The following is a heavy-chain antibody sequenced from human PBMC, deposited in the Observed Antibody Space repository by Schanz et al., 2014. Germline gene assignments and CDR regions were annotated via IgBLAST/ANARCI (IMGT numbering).Heavy chain of an antibody. CDR2: ISGDHRNT. Sequence: EVQLVESGGGLVQPGGSLRLSCAASGFTFSSYWMHWVRQAPGKGLEWVSSISGDHRNTFYADSVKGRFTISRDNSKSTLYLQMNSLRAEDTAVYYCAKDGPGGSGSYSADGGMDVWGQGTTVTVSS. CDR3: AKDGPGGSGSYSADGGMDV. V-gene: IGHV3-23*04. D-gene: IGHD3-10*01. CDR1: GFTFSSYW. J-gene: IGHJ6*02.